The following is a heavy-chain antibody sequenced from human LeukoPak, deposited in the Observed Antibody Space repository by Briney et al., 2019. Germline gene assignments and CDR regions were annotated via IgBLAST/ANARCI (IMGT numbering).Heavy chain of an antibody. D-gene: IGHD2-2*01. CDR3: ARDTWVVPAAIDY. J-gene: IGHJ4*02. V-gene: IGHV3-7*01. Sequence: TINQDGSEKYYVHSVKGRFTISRDNAKNSLYLQMNSLRAEDTAVYYCARDTWVVPAAIDYWGQGTLVTVSS. CDR2: INQDGSEK.